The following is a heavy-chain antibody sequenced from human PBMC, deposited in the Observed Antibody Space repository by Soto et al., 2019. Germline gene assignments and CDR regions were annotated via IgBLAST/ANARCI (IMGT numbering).Heavy chain of an antibody. CDR3: ARTSDLQQIFYGLDV. Sequence: SETLSLTWTVSRGSIRSGDYYWSWVRQPPGKGLEWIGYIYHSGATYYNPSLKSRLTISVDTSKNQFSLQLTSVTAADTAVYFCARTSDLQQIFYGLDVWGQGTTVTVSS. J-gene: IGHJ6*02. D-gene: IGHD3-10*01. CDR2: IYHSGAT. CDR1: RGSIRSGDYY. V-gene: IGHV4-30-4*01.